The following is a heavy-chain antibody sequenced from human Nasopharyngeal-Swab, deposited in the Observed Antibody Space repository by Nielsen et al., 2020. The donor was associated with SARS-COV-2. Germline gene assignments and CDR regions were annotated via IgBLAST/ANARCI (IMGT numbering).Heavy chain of an antibody. D-gene: IGHD5-18*01. Sequence: GGSLRPSCAASGFTFADYTMHWVRQAPGKGLEWVSLISWDGGSTYYADSVKGRFTISRDNSKNSLYLQMNSLRTEDTALYYCAKDMQWGTAMADAFDIWGQGTMVTVSS. J-gene: IGHJ3*02. V-gene: IGHV3-43*01. CDR3: AKDMQWGTAMADAFDI. CDR2: ISWDGGST. CDR1: GFTFADYT.